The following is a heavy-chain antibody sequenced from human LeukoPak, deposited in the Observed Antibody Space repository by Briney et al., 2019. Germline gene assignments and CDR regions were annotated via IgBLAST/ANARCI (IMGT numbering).Heavy chain of an antibody. V-gene: IGHV4-4*07. D-gene: IGHD3-3*01. J-gene: IGHJ4*02. CDR3: ASTYYDFWGGYRGGDFDY. CDR1: GGSISRYY. Sequence: SETLSLTCTVSGGSISRYYGSWVRQPPGKGLEWIGRIYTSGSTNYNPSLKSRVHMSVDTSKNQFSLKLSSVTAADTAVYYCASTYYDFWGGYRGGDFDYWGQGTLVTVSS. CDR2: IYTSGST.